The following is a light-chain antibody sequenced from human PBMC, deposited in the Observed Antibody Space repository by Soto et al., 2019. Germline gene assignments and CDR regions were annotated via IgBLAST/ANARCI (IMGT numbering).Light chain of an antibody. CDR2: AAS. CDR3: QHSYSSLPT. V-gene: IGKV1-39*01. J-gene: IGKJ1*01. Sequence: EIQMTQSPSSLSASVEDRVIITCRASQSISNHLNWYQQKPGKAPKLLIFAASSLQSGVPSRFSGSRSGSDFALTVSSLQPEDFATYYCQHSYSSLPTLGQGAKVDIK. CDR1: QSISNH.